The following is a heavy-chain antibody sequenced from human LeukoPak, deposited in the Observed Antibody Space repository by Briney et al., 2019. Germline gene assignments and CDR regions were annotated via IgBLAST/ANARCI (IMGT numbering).Heavy chain of an antibody. Sequence: WASVKVSCKVSGYTLTELSMHWVRQAPGKGLEWMGGFDPEDGETIYARKFQGRVTMTEDTSTDTAYMELSSLRSEDTAVYYCATTGTPHTYYYYYGMDVWGQGTTVTVSS. V-gene: IGHV1-24*01. J-gene: IGHJ6*02. CDR3: ATTGTPHTYYYYYGMDV. CDR2: FDPEDGET. CDR1: GYTLTELS. D-gene: IGHD1-1*01.